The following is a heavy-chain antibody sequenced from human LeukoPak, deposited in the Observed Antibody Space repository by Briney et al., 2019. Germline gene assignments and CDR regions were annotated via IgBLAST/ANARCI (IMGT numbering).Heavy chain of an antibody. CDR3: ARDGYSGYDFPDY. V-gene: IGHV1-18*01. J-gene: IGHJ4*02. Sequence: ASVKVSCKASGYTFTNYGISWVRQAPGQGLEWMGWINAYNGNTNYEQKLQGRATMTTDTSTSTAYMELRSLRSDDTAVYFCARDGYSGYDFPDYRGQGTLVTVSS. D-gene: IGHD5-12*01. CDR1: GYTFTNYG. CDR2: INAYNGNT.